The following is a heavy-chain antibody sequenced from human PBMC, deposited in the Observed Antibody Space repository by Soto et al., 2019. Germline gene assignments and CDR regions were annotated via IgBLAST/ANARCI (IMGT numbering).Heavy chain of an antibody. V-gene: IGHV3-30*18. Sequence: HPGGSLRLSCAASGFTFSSYGMHWVRQAPGKGLEWVAVISYDGSNKYYADSVKGRFTISRDNSKNTLYLQMNSLRAEDTAVYYCAKDENRVYYDILTGSIAFDYWGQGTLVTVSS. D-gene: IGHD3-9*01. CDR1: GFTFSSYG. CDR3: AKDENRVYYDILTGSIAFDY. CDR2: ISYDGSNK. J-gene: IGHJ4*02.